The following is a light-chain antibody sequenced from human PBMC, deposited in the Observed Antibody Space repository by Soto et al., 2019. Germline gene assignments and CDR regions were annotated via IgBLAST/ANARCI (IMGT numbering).Light chain of an antibody. Sequence: EIVLTQSPATLSLSPGERATLSCRAGQGISSYLAWYQQKPGQAPRLLIYDASNRATGIPARFSGSGSGTDFTLTISSLEPEDFAVYYCRQRSSWPITFGQGTRLEIK. CDR1: QGISSY. CDR2: DAS. J-gene: IGKJ5*01. V-gene: IGKV3-11*01. CDR3: RQRSSWPIT.